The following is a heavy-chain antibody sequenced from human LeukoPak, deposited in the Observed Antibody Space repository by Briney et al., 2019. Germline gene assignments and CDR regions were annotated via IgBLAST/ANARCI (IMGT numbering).Heavy chain of an antibody. CDR2: VNPNSGDT. CDR1: GYTFTDYY. CDR3: ARVESGSPIFALYWFDP. Sequence: ASVKVSCRASGYTFTDYYIHWVRQAPGHGLEWMGWVNPNSGDTHYAQHFQGRVTMTRDTSISTAYMDLSRLTSDDTAVYYCARVESGSPIFALYWFDPWGQGTLVTVAS. D-gene: IGHD1-26*01. V-gene: IGHV1-2*02. J-gene: IGHJ5*02.